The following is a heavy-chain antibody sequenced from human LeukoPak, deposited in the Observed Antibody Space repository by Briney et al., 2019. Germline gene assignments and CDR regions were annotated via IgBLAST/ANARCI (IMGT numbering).Heavy chain of an antibody. V-gene: IGHV3-48*04. D-gene: IGHD3-9*01. CDR3: ARDNILTGRPSDY. CDR1: GFTFSSYS. J-gene: IGHJ4*02. CDR2: ISSSSSTI. Sequence: GGSLRLSCAASGFTFSSYSMNWVRQAPGKGLEWVSYISSSSSTIYYADSVKGRFTISRDNAKNSLYLQMNSLRAEDTAVYYCARDNILTGRPSDYWGQGTLVTVSS.